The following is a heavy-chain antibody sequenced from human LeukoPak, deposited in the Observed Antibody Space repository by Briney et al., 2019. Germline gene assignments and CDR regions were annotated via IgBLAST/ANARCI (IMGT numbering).Heavy chain of an antibody. CDR2: IYYSGST. V-gene: IGHV4-39*07. CDR3: ARVDDRGHYYDSSGPRKLFDY. J-gene: IGHJ4*02. Sequence: PSETLSLTCTVSGGPISSSSYYWGWIRQPPGKGLEWIGSIYYSGSTYYNPSLKSRVTISVDTSKNQFSLKLSSVTAADTAVYYCARVDDRGHYYDSSGPRKLFDYWGQGTLVTVSS. CDR1: GGPISSSSYY. D-gene: IGHD3-22*01.